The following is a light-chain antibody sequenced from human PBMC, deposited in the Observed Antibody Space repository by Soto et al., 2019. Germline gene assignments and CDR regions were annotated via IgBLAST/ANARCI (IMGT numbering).Light chain of an antibody. CDR2: DAS. V-gene: IGKV3D-20*01. CDR1: QSVSNSY. CDR3: PQYGSSPPYT. J-gene: IGKJ2*01. Sequence: EIELTQSPATLSLSPGERATLSCGASQSVSNSYLAWYQQKPGLAPRLLIYDASSRATGIPDRFSGSGSGTDFILTISRLEPEDFAVYYCPQYGSSPPYTFGQGTKLEIK.